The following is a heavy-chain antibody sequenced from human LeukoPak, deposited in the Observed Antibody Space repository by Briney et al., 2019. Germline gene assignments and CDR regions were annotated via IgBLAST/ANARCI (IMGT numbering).Heavy chain of an antibody. J-gene: IGHJ4*01. V-gene: IGHV1-2*06. D-gene: IGHD5-18*01. CDR3: AREGSGYTYGRGSYFDY. Sequence: ASVKVSCKASGYTLTVYYIHWVRQAPGQGLELMGRINPNSGETNFAQKFQGRVTMTRDTSISTAYMDLSGLRPDDTAVYYCAREGSGYTYGRGSYFDYWGHGILVTVSS. CDR2: INPNSGET. CDR1: GYTLTVYY.